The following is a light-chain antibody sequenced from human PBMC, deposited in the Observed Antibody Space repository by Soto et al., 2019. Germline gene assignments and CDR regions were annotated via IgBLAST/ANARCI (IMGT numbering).Light chain of an antibody. J-gene: IGKJ5*01. Sequence: EIVMTQSPATLSVSPGERATLSFRASQSVWSNLAGYQQKPGQPPRLLIYDASTRATGIPARFSGSGSGTEFTLTVSRLQSEDFAVYDCQRYNRWPPITFGQGTRREIK. CDR2: DAS. CDR3: QRYNRWPPIT. CDR1: QSVWSN. V-gene: IGKV3-15*01.